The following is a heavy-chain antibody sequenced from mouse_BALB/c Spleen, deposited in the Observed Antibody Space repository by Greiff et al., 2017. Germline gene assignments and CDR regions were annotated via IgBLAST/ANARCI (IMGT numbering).Heavy chain of an antibody. J-gene: IGHJ4*01. Sequence: QVQLQQSGPELVKPGASVKISCQASGYAFSSSWMNWVKQRPGQGLEWIGRIYPGDGDTNYNGKFKGKATLTADNSSSTAYMQLSSLTSVDSAVYFWARGANWAHYYAMDYWGQGTSVTVSS. CDR1: GYAFSSSW. V-gene: IGHV1-82*01. CDR3: ARGANWAHYYAMDY. D-gene: IGHD4-1*01. CDR2: IYPGDGDT.